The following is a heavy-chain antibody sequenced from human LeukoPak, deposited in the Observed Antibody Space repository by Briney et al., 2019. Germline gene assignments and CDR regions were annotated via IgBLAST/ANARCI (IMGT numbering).Heavy chain of an antibody. CDR1: GFTFTSSA. CDR2: IVVGSGNT. CDR3: AAESRAVGDV. J-gene: IGHJ3*01. V-gene: IGHV1-58*02. Sequence: ASVKVSCKASGFTFTSSAMQWVRQAPGQRLEWIGWIVVGSGNTNYAQKFQERVTITSDMSTSTAYMELSSLSSEDTAVYYCAAESRAVGDVWGQGTMVTVSS. D-gene: IGHD2-2*01.